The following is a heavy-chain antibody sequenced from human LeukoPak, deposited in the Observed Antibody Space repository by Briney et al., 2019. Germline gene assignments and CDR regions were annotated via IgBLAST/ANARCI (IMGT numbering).Heavy chain of an antibody. CDR2: FSATDGSA. CDR3: AKARIAAAGTGAFDV. J-gene: IGHJ3*01. CDR1: GFTVSSYG. D-gene: IGHD6-13*01. Sequence: PGGSLRLSCAASGFTVSSYGMTWVRQAPGKGLEWVSAFSATDGSAQYAESVKGRFTISRDNSKSSLYLQMNSLRDEDTAVYYCAKARIAAAGTGAFDVCGQGTMVTVSS. V-gene: IGHV3-23*01.